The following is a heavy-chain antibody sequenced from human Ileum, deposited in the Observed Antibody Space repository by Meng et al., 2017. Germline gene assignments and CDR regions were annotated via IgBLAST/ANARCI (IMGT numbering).Heavy chain of an antibody. CDR1: GYTFTSYF. V-gene: IGHV1-46*01. CDR2: INPTNGET. CDR3: AREKSPGHFDY. J-gene: IGHJ4*02. Sequence: VQPVQSGAEVMNPGASVKVSCRASGYTFTSYFLHWARQAPGKVLDWLGTINPTNGETSYAQRFQGRVTLTRDTSTTTVYMELSSLGSEDTAVYYCAREKSPGHFDYLGQGILVTVSS.